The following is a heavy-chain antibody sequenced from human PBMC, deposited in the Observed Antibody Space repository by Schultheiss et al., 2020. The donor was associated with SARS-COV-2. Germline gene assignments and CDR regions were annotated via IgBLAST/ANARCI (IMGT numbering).Heavy chain of an antibody. J-gene: IGHJ4*02. CDR1: GFTLSIYA. Sequence: GESLKISCAASGFTLSIYAMSWVRQAPGRGLEWVSSINSRGDTTYYADSVKGRFPISRDNFKNTVYLHMNSLRADDTAVYYCVKGGGMEFDYWGQGTLVTVSS. CDR2: INSRGDTT. D-gene: IGHD3-16*01. V-gene: IGHV3-23*01. CDR3: VKGGGMEFDY.